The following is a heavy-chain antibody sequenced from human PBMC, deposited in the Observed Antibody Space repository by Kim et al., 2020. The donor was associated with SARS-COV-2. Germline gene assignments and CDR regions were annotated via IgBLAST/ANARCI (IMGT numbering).Heavy chain of an antibody. J-gene: IGHJ5*02. CDR1: GFTFSSYW. D-gene: IGHD6-13*01. CDR2: IKSDGIDT. V-gene: IGHV3-74*01. Sequence: GGSLRLSCEASGFTFSSYWMNWVRQGPGKGLVWVSRIKSDGIDTNSADSVRGRFTISRDNAKNTLHLQLNSLGVEDTAIYYCARGSFQQGFDPWGQGTLVTVSS. CDR3: ARGSFQQGFDP.